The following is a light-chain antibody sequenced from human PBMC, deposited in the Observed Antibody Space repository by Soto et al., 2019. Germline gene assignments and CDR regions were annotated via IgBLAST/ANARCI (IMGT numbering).Light chain of an antibody. Sequence: QSVLTQAPSASGTPGQRVTISCSGSSSNIGSNSVKWYQHLPGTAPKLLIYTNNQRPSGVPDRFSGSRSGTSASLAISGLQSEDEADYYRAAWDDSLNGRVFGGGTKVTVL. CDR2: TNN. J-gene: IGLJ3*02. CDR1: SSNIGSNS. CDR3: AAWDDSLNGRV. V-gene: IGLV1-44*01.